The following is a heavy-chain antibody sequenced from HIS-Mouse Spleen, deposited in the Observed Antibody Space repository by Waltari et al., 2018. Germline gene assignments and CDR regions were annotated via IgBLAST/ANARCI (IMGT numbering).Heavy chain of an antibody. D-gene: IGHD1-26*01. CDR2: INHSGST. CDR1: GWSFSGYY. CDR3: ARMGPASGSYGDY. V-gene: IGHV4-34*01. J-gene: IGHJ4*02. Sequence: VQLQQWGAGLLKPSEPLSLTCTVYGWSFSGYYWSWIRQPPGKGLEWIGEINHSGSTNYNPSLKSRVTISVDTSKNQFSLKLSSVTAADTAVYYCARMGPASGSYGDYWGQGTLVTVSS.